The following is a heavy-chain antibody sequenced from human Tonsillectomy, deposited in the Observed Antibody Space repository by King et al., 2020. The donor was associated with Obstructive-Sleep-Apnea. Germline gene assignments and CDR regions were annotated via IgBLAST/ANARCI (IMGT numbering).Heavy chain of an antibody. J-gene: IGHJ5*02. Sequence: HVQLVESGGGVVQPGGSLRLSCAASGFAFSSYGMHWVRQAPNKGLEWVTFIRYDGSDIFYADSVKGRFTISRDNSKNTVYLQMNSLRPEDTAVYYCAKGFHSSSWSWGQGTLVIVSS. CDR1: GFAFSSYG. D-gene: IGHD6-13*01. V-gene: IGHV3-30*02. CDR3: AKGFHSSSWS. CDR2: IRYDGSDI.